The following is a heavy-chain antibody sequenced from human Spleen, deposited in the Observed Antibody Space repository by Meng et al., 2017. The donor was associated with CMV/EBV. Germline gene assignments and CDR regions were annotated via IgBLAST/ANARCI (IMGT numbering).Heavy chain of an antibody. Sequence: GESLKISCAASGFTFSFYWMTWVRQAPGKGLEWVASIKRDGNERYYVDSVKGRFTISRDNAKNSLYLQMNSLRAEDTAVYYCARDRDYYGMDVWGQGTTVTVSS. CDR3: ARDRDYYGMDV. CDR2: IKRDGNER. J-gene: IGHJ6*02. V-gene: IGHV3-7*01. CDR1: GFTFSFYW.